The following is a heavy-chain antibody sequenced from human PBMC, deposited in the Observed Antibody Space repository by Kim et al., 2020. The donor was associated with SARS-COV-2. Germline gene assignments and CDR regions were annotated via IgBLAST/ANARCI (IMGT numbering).Heavy chain of an antibody. J-gene: IGHJ4*02. CDR3: ARRPYCSGGSCSFYFDY. V-gene: IGHV1-3*01. CDR1: GYTFTSYA. Sequence: ASVKVSCKASGYTFTSYAMHWVRQAPGQRLEWMGWINAGNGNTKYSQKFQGRVTITRDTSASTAYMELSSLRSEDTAVYYCARRPYCSGGSCSFYFDYWGQGTLVTVSS. D-gene: IGHD2-15*01. CDR2: INAGNGNT.